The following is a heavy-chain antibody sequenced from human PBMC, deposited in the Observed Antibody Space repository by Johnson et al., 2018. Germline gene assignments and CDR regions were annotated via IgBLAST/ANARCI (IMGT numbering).Heavy chain of an antibody. CDR3: AKVGVGPDAVEI. CDR1: GITVTSAY. CDR2: VYAGGTT. J-gene: IGHJ3*02. Sequence: VQLVESGGGLIHPGGSLRLSCAVSGITVTSAYMSWVRQAPGKGLEWVSGVYAGGTTYYPDSVKGRFTISSDISKNTLYFQMNSLRAEDTALYYWAKVGVGPDAVEIWGPGTMVTVSS. D-gene: IGHD3-10*01. V-gene: IGHV3-53*01.